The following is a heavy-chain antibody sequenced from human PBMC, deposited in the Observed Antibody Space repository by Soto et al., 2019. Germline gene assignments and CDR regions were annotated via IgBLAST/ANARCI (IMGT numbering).Heavy chain of an antibody. V-gene: IGHV1-69*04. J-gene: IGHJ4*02. CDR1: GGTFSSYT. CDR3: ARDQYCSGGSCYGPFDY. D-gene: IGHD2-15*01. CDR2: IIPILGIA. Sequence: SVKVSCKASGGTFSSYTISWVRQAPGQGLEWMGRIIPILGIANYAQKFQGRVTITADKSTSTAYMELSSLRSEDTAVYYCARDQYCSGGSCYGPFDYWGQGTLVTVSS.